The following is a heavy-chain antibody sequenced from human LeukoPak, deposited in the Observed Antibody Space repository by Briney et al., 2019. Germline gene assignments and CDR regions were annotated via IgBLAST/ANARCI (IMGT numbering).Heavy chain of an antibody. V-gene: IGHV5-51*01. CDR1: GCRFTSYW. J-gene: IGHJ5*02. CDR3: ARRGKWLTQRNWFDH. Sequence: GASLKISFKGSGCRFTSYWIGWVRQMPGKGLEWMGIIYPGDSDTRYSPSFQGQVTISADKSIRTAYLQWSSLKASDTAMYYCARRGKWLTQRNWFDHWGQGTLVTVSS. D-gene: IGHD6-19*01. CDR2: IYPGDSDT.